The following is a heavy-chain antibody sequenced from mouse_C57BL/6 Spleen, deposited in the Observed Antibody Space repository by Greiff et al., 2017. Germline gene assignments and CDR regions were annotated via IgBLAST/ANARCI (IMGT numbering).Heavy chain of an antibody. CDR1: GYAFSSYW. V-gene: IGHV1-80*01. Sequence: VKLVESGAELVKPGASVKISCKASGYAFSSYWMNWVKQRPGKGLEWIGQIYPGDGDTNYNGKFKGKATLTADKSSSTAYMQLSSLTSEDSAVYFCARSPWEEFAYWGQGTLVTVSA. J-gene: IGHJ3*01. CDR3: ARSPWEEFAY. CDR2: IYPGDGDT. D-gene: IGHD4-1*01.